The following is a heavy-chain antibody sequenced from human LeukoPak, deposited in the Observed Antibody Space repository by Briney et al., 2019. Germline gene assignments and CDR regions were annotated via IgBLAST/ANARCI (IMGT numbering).Heavy chain of an antibody. CDR3: ASGLGAVAGT. Sequence: SCKASGGTFSSYAISWVRQAPGKGLEWVANIIQDGSEKYYVDSVKGRFTISRDNAKNSLYLQMNSLTTGDTAVYYCASGLGAVAGTWGQGTLLTVSS. J-gene: IGHJ5*02. D-gene: IGHD6-19*01. V-gene: IGHV3-7*01. CDR1: GGTFSSYA. CDR2: IIQDGSEK.